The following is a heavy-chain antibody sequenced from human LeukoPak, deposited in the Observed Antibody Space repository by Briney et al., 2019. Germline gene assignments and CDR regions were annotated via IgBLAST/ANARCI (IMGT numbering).Heavy chain of an antibody. CDR3: ARVPYDY. Sequence: PGGSLRLSCAASGFTFSSSAMSWVRQTPGKGLEWVANIKQDGREKYYLDSVKGRFTTSRDNAKDSLHLQMNSLRAEDTAVYYCARVPYDYWGQGTLVTVSS. J-gene: IGHJ4*02. V-gene: IGHV3-7*01. CDR1: GFTFSSSA. CDR2: IKQDGREK.